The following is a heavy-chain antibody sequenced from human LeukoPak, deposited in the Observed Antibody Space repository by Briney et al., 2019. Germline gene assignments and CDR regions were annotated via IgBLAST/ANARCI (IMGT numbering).Heavy chain of an antibody. CDR1: GFTFSSYA. CDR3: ARGSYYYDSSGYYAPSYYYGMDV. J-gene: IGHJ6*02. V-gene: IGHV3-23*01. Sequence: GGSLRLSCAASGFTFSSYAMSWVRQAPGKGLEWVSGISGSGGSTYYADSVKGRFTISRDNSKNTLYLQMNSLRAEDTAVYYCARGSYYYDSSGYYAPSYYYGMDVWGQGTTVTVSS. D-gene: IGHD3-22*01. CDR2: ISGSGGST.